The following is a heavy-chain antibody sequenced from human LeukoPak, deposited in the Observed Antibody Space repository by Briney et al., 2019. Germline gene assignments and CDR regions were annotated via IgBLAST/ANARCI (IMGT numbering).Heavy chain of an antibody. CDR2: IYYSGST. V-gene: IGHV4-61*01. J-gene: IGHJ5*02. CDR3: AREEWSGTNWFDP. D-gene: IGHD3-3*01. CDR1: GGSISSSTYY. Sequence: SETLSLTCTVSGGSISSSTYYWSWIRQPPGKGLEWIGYIYYSGSTNYNPSLKSRVTISVDTSKNQFSLKLSSVTAADTAVYYCAREEWSGTNWFDPWGQGTLVTVSS.